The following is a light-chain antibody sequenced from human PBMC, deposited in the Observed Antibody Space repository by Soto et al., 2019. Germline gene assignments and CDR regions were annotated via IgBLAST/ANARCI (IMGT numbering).Light chain of an antibody. Sequence: QSVLTQPASVSGSPGQSITISCTATSSDVGAYNYVSWYQQHPGKAPKLMIYEVSNRPSGASNRFSGSKSGNAASLTISGLQAEDEADYYCSSYTSSSTYVFGTGTKVTV. CDR3: SSYTSSSTYV. V-gene: IGLV2-14*01. CDR2: EVS. J-gene: IGLJ1*01. CDR1: SSDVGAYNY.